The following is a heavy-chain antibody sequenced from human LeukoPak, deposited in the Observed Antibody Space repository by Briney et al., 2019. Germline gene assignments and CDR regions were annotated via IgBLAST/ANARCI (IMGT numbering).Heavy chain of an antibody. Sequence: GGSLSLSCAPSVFPFSDYAMLWVRRAPGKGLEFVSVIGLIGVDTYYENSVKGRFTISRDNSKSTVSLQMGSLRDEDMAVYYCARSTPGRTNWNYYDYWGRGTLVTVSS. CDR1: VFPFSDYA. CDR3: ARSTPGRTNWNYYDY. J-gene: IGHJ4*02. CDR2: IGLIGVDT. V-gene: IGHV3-64*01. D-gene: IGHD1-1*01.